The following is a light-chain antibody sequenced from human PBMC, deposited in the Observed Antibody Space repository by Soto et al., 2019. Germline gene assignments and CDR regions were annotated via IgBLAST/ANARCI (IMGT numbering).Light chain of an antibody. CDR2: DDS. V-gene: IGLV3-21*02. CDR1: NIRSKS. CDR3: QVWDSSSDHYV. Sequence: SYGLTQPPSVSVAPGQTARITCGGNNIRSKSVHWYQQKPGQAPVLVVCDDSVRPSGIPERFSGSNSENTATLTISRVEAGDEADYFCQVWDSSSDHYVFGAGTKVTVL. J-gene: IGLJ1*01.